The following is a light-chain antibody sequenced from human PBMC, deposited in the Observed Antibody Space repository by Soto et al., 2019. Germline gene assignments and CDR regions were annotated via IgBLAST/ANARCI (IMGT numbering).Light chain of an antibody. Sequence: DIQMTQSPSSLSASVGDRVTITCRANQSISSYLNWYQQKPGKAPKLLIYAASSLQSGVPSRFSGSGSGTDFTLTISSLQPEDFATYYCQQSYSTPVTFGQGTRFEIK. CDR3: QQSYSTPVT. J-gene: IGKJ5*01. CDR2: AAS. CDR1: QSISSY. V-gene: IGKV1-39*01.